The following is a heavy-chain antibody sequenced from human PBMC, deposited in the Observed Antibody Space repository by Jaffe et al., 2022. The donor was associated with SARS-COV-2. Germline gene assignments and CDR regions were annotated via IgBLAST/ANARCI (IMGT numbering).Heavy chain of an antibody. CDR1: GYAFNTYN. J-gene: IGHJ5*02. CDR2: INPNSGDT. Sequence: QVQLVQSGAEMKKPGASVNVSCKASGYAFNTYNINWLRQAPGQRPEWMGWINPNSGDTKFSQTFQGRITVTRDTSANTAYMELTRLTSDDTAVYYCARGGIVELAVNWFDPWGHGTLVIVSS. CDR3: ARGGIVELAVNWFDP. D-gene: IGHD2-21*01. V-gene: IGHV1-3*01.